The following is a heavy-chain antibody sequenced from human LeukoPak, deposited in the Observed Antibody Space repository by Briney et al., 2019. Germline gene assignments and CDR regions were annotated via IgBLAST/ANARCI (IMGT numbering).Heavy chain of an antibody. CDR2: IYSGGYT. J-gene: IGHJ4*02. D-gene: IGHD3-16*01. Sequence: GGSLRLSCVASGFTVSSNYMTWVRQAPGKGLEWVAVIYSGGYTYYADSVKGRFTISRDDSKNTLYLQMNSLRDEDTAVYYCARDLFTDDYNWGQGTLVTVSS. CDR1: GFTVSSNY. CDR3: ARDLFTDDYN. V-gene: IGHV3-53*01.